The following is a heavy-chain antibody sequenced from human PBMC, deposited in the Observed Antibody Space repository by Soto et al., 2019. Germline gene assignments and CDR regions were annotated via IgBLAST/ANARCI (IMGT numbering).Heavy chain of an antibody. J-gene: IGHJ4*02. CDR1: GFTFSSYA. CDR2: ISGSGGST. D-gene: IGHD6-19*01. V-gene: IGHV3-23*01. Sequence: GGSLRLSCAASGFTFSSYAMSWVRQAPGKGLEWVSAISGSGGSTYYADSVKGRFTISRDNSKNTLYLQMNSLRAEDTAVYYCADFPGIAVAGTRSVRPYYFDYWGQGTLVTVSS. CDR3: ADFPGIAVAGTRSVRPYYFDY.